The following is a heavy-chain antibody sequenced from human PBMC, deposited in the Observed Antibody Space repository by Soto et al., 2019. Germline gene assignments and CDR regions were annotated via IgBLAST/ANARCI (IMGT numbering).Heavy chain of an antibody. CDR3: ERDSITMVRGALDAFDV. D-gene: IGHD3-10*01. CDR2: IIPIFGTA. V-gene: IGHV1-69*01. J-gene: IGHJ3*01. Sequence: VQLVQSGAAVKKPGSSVKVSCTASGGTFSSYAISWVRQAPGQGLEWKGGIIPIFGTANYAQKFQGRVTITADESTSAAYMELSSLRSEDTAVYYCERDSITMVRGALDAFDVWGQGTMVTVSS. CDR1: GGTFSSYA.